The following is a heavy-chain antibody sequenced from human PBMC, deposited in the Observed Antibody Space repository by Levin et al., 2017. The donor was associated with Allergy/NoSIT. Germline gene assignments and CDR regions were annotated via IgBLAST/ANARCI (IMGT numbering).Heavy chain of an antibody. CDR2: IYPGDSDT. D-gene: IGHD2-2*02. V-gene: IGHV5-51*01. J-gene: IGHJ3*02. Sequence: GGSLRLSCKGSGYSFTSYWIGWVRQMPGKGLEWMGIIYPGDSDTRYSPSFQGQVTISADKSISTAYLQWSSLKASDTAMYYCASRSGELYQPLLYRYDDAFDIWGQGTMVTVSS. CDR3: ASRSGELYQPLLYRYDDAFDI. CDR1: GYSFTSYW.